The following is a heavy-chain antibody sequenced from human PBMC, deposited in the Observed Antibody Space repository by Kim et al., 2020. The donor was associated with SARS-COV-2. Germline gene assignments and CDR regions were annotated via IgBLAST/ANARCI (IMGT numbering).Heavy chain of an antibody. CDR3: VTCVTRADRSGWCTFFDH. V-gene: IGHV3-23*01. CDR1: GLTLRSYA. D-gene: IGHD6-19*01. CDR2: ITRGGDT. Sequence: GGSLRLSCAASGLTLRSYAMNWVRQGPGKGLEWVSSITRGGDTYYAASVKGRFTISRDNFKDTLSLQMNSLRAEDTGNYYCVTCVTRADRSGWCTFFDH. J-gene: IGHJ4*01.